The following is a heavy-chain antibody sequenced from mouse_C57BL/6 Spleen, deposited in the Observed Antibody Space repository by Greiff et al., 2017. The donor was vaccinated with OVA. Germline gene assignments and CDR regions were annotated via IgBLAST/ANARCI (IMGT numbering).Heavy chain of an antibody. CDR1: GYAFSSSW. J-gene: IGHJ2*01. CDR3: ARWGPSPHY. Sequence: QVQLQQSGPELVKPGASVKISCKASGYAFSSSWMNWVKQRPGKGLEWIGRIYPGDGDTNYNGKFKGKATLTADKSSSTAYMQLSSLTSEDSAVYFCARWGPSPHYWGQGTTLTVSS. V-gene: IGHV1-82*01. CDR2: IYPGDGDT.